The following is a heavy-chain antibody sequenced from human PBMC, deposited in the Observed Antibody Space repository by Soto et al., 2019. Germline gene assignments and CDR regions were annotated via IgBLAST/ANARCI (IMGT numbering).Heavy chain of an antibody. V-gene: IGHV4-38-2*01. CDR1: GYSISSGYY. Sequence: SETLSLTCAVSGYSISSGYYWGWIRQPPGKGLEWIGEINHSGSTNYNPSLKSRVTISVDTSKNQFSLKLSSVTAADTAVYYCARGPYCSSTSCYLGYYYYYYGMDVWGQGTTVTVSS. CDR2: INHSGST. D-gene: IGHD2-2*01. CDR3: ARGPYCSSTSCYLGYYYYYYGMDV. J-gene: IGHJ6*02.